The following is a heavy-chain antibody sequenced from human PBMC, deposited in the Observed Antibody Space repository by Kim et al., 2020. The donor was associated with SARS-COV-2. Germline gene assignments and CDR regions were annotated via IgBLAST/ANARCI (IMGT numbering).Heavy chain of an antibody. J-gene: IGHJ6*02. D-gene: IGHD2-2*01. CDR3: ARERVVPAAISYYYYGMDV. V-gene: IGHV4-4*02. Sequence: SETLSLTCAVSGGSISSSNWWSWVRQPPGKGLEWIGEIYHSGSTNYNPSLKSRVTISVDKSKNQFSLKLSSVTAADTAVYYCARERVVPAAISYYYYGMDVWGQGTTVTVSS. CDR2: IYHSGST. CDR1: GGSISSSNW.